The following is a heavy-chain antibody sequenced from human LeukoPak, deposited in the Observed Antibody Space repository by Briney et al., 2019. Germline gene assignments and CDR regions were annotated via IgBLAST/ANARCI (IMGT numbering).Heavy chain of an antibody. V-gene: IGHV1-46*01. Sequence: ASVKVSCKASGGTFSSYAISWVRQAPGQGLEWMGIINPSGGSTSYAQKFQGRVTMTRDMSTSTVYMELSSLRSEDTAVYYCARVSHAGYNLGAFNYWGQGTLVTVSS. CDR2: INPSGGST. D-gene: IGHD5-24*01. CDR1: GGTFSSYA. J-gene: IGHJ4*02. CDR3: ARVSHAGYNLGAFNY.